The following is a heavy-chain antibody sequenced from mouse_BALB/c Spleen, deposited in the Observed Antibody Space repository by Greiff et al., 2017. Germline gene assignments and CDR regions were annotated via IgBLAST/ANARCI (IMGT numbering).Heavy chain of an antibody. V-gene: IGHV1-7*01. CDR2: INPSTGYT. CDR3: ASRGRSGYVGYYAMDY. J-gene: IGHJ4*01. D-gene: IGHD3-1*01. CDR1: GYTFTSYW. Sequence: QVQLQQSGAELAKPGASVKMSCKASGYTFTSYWMHWVKQRPGQGLEWIGYINPSTGYTEYNQKFKDKATLTADKSSSTAYMQLSSLTSEDSAVYYCASRGRSGYVGYYAMDYWGQGTSVTVSS.